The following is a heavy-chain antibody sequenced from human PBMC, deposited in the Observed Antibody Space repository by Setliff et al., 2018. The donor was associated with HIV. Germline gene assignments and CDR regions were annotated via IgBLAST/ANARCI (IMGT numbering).Heavy chain of an antibody. CDR1: GYSISNAYY. J-gene: IGHJ4*02. Sequence: TLSLTCSVSGYSISNAYYWGWFRQPPGKGLQYIGSIYPRGAGTSYYNPSLKSRVTISADTSKNQFSLNLSSVTAADTAVFYCARGSQWELLPYFDYWGQGTLVTVSS. CDR3: ARGSQWELLPYFDY. CDR2: IYPRGAGTS. D-gene: IGHD1-26*01. V-gene: IGHV4-38-2*02.